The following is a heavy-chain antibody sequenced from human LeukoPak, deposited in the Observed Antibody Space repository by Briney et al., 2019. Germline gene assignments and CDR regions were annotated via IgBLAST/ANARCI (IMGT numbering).Heavy chain of an antibody. CDR3: ARVPYRSSTSCYAGDSLYGMDV. CDR2: IIPIFGTA. V-gene: IGHV1-69*13. D-gene: IGHD2-2*01. J-gene: IGHJ6*02. Sequence: ASVKVSCKASGGTFSSYAISWVRQAPGQGLEWMGGIIPIFGTANYAQKFQGRVTITADESTSTAYMELSSLRSEDTAVYYCARVPYRSSTSCYAGDSLYGMDVWGQGTTVTVSS. CDR1: GGTFSSYA.